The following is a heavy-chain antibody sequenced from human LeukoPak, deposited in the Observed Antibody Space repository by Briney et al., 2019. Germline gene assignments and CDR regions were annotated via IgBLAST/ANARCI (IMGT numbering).Heavy chain of an antibody. Sequence: GGSLRLSCAASGFTFSSYWMSWVRQAPGKGLEWVANIKQDGSEKYYVDSVKGRFTISRDNAKNSLYLQINSLRAGDTAVYYCARSRGTTSWYYYDSSGYYLDYWGQGTLVTVSS. D-gene: IGHD3-22*01. CDR1: GFTFSSYW. V-gene: IGHV3-7*01. CDR2: IKQDGSEK. CDR3: ARSRGTTSWYYYDSSGYYLDY. J-gene: IGHJ4*02.